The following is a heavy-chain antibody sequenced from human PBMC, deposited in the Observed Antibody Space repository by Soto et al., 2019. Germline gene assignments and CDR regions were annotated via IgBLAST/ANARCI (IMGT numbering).Heavy chain of an antibody. Sequence: QVQLVQSGDEVRKPGSSVKVSCKASGYIFVDYGIAWVRQAPGQGLEWMGWIRPYSGNTHYASKVQGRLTMTTDTSTSTDYMDLGSLTSDDTAVYYCAMVDNYVTPTPQDVWGQGTTVTVYS. CDR2: IRPYSGNT. CDR3: AMVDNYVTPTPQDV. J-gene: IGHJ6*02. V-gene: IGHV1-18*01. D-gene: IGHD3-16*01. CDR1: GYIFVDYG.